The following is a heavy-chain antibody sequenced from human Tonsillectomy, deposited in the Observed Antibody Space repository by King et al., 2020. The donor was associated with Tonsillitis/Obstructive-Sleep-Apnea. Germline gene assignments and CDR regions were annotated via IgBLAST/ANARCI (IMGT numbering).Heavy chain of an antibody. J-gene: IGHJ3*02. CDR2: IRSKAYGGTA. CDR3: TRGDCSSVSCYKEDAFDI. V-gene: IGHV3-49*05. D-gene: IGHD2-15*01. Sequence: VQLVESGGGLVKPGRSLRLSCTASGFTFGDYAMSWFRQAPGTGLEWVGFIRSKAYGGTAENAASVKGRFTISRDDSKSIAYLQMSSLKTEDTAVYYCTRGDCSSVSCYKEDAFDIWGQGTMVTVSS. CDR1: GFTFGDYA.